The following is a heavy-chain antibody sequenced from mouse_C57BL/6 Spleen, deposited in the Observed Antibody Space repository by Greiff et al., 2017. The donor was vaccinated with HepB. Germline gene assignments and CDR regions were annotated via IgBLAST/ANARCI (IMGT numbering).Heavy chain of an antibody. CDR3: ARRYYGRGEWYFDV. V-gene: IGHV1-26*01. J-gene: IGHJ1*03. CDR2: INTNHGGT. D-gene: IGHD1-1*01. CDR1: GYTFTDYY. Sequence: VQLQQSGPELVKPGASVKISCKASGYTFTDYYMNWVKQSHGKSLEWIGDINTNHGGTSYNQKFKGKATLTVDTSSRTAYMELRSLTSADSAVYYWARRYYGRGEWYFDVWGTGTTVTVSS.